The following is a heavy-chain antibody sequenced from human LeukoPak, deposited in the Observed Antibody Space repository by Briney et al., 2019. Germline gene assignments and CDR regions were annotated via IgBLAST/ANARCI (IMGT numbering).Heavy chain of an antibody. CDR3: AREQQLVGVDY. J-gene: IGHJ4*02. D-gene: IGHD6-13*01. CDR1: GVSISSSSYY. V-gene: IGHV4-39*01. CDR2: IYYSGST. Sequence: SETLSLTCTVSGVSISSSSYYWGWIRQPPGKGLEWIGSIYYSGSTYYNPSLKSRVTISVDTSKNQFSLKLSSVTAADTAVYYCAREQQLVGVDYWGQGTLVTVSS.